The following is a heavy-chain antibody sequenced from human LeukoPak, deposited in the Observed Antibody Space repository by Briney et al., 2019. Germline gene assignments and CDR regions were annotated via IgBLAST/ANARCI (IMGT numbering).Heavy chain of an antibody. Sequence: SETLSLTCAVYGGSFSGYYWGWIRQPPGKGLEWIGSIYYSGSTYYNPSLKSRVTISGDTSKNQFSLKLSSVTAADTAVYYCARLSMVAASRRAFDYWGQGTLVTVSS. CDR2: IYYSGST. CDR1: GGSFSGYY. CDR3: ARLSMVAASRRAFDY. D-gene: IGHD2-15*01. J-gene: IGHJ4*02. V-gene: IGHV4-39*01.